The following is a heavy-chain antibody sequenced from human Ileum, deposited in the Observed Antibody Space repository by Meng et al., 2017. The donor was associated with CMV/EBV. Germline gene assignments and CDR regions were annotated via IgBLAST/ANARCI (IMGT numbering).Heavy chain of an antibody. Sequence: VRLRRWGAGLLQPSATLSLMCAVCGGSFIKYHWSWIRQPPGKELDGIGDINHGGSSNYNPSLKSRVTISVDRSRNQVSLKLTSVTAADTAVYYCARASPQRRFLSYWGQGTLVTVSS. CDR1: GGSFIKYH. D-gene: IGHD3-3*01. J-gene: IGHJ4*02. V-gene: IGHV4-34*01. CDR2: INHGGSS. CDR3: ARASPQRRFLSY.